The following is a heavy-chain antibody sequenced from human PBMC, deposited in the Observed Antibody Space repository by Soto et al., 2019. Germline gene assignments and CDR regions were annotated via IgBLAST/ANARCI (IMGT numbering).Heavy chain of an antibody. CDR1: GGTFSSYA. J-gene: IGHJ6*02. D-gene: IGHD6-19*01. V-gene: IGHV1-69*06. Sequence: SVKVSCKASGGTFSSYAISWVRQAPGQGLEWMGGIIPIFGTANYAQKFQGRVTITADKSTSTAYMELSSLRSEDTAVYYCARFPDTVAGHRNYYYYGMDVWGQGTTVTVSS. CDR3: ARFPDTVAGHRNYYYYGMDV. CDR2: IIPIFGTA.